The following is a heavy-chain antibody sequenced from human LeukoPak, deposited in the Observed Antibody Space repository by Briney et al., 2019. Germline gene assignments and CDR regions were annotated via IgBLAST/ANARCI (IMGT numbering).Heavy chain of an antibody. CDR2: ISSCSYI. J-gene: IGHJ4*02. D-gene: IGHD4-17*01. CDR3: ATYGD. CDR1: GFTFFSYT. Sequence: GGSLRLSCAPSGFTFFSYTMNWVRPAPGKGLEWVSSISSCSYIYYAHSVKDRFTIPRDNPKNTLYLQMNSLRAEDTAVYYCATYGDWGQGTLVTVSS. V-gene: IGHV3-21*01.